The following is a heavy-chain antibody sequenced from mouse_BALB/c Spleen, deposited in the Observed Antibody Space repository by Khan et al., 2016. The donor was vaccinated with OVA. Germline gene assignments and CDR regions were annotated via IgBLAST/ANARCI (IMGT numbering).Heavy chain of an antibody. Sequence: VELVESGPGLVAPSQSLSITCTVSGFSLTSYGVNWVRQPPGKGLEWLGVIWGDGSTNYHSALRSRLSISKDNSKNQVFLKLNSLQTDDTATYCCAKWGNSYYATDYWGQGTSVTVSS. CDR2: IWGDGST. CDR3: AKWGNSYYATDY. D-gene: IGHD2-1*01. J-gene: IGHJ4*01. CDR1: GFSLTSYG. V-gene: IGHV2-3*01.